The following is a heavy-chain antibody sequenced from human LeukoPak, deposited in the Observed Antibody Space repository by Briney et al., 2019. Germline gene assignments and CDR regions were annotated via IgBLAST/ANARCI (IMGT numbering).Heavy chain of an antibody. J-gene: IGHJ4*02. Sequence: SETLSLTCAVYGGSFSGYYWSWIRQPPGKGLEWIGSIYYSGSTYYNPSLKSRVTISIDMSKNQFSLRLSSVTAADTAMYYCVKSGGYGLIDYWGQGTLVTVSS. CDR2: IYYSGST. D-gene: IGHD6-19*01. CDR1: GGSFSGYY. CDR3: VKSGGYGLIDY. V-gene: IGHV4-34*01.